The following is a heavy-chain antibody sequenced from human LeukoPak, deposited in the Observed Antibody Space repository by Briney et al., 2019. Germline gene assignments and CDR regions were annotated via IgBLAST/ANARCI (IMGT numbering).Heavy chain of an antibody. CDR1: GFTFSSYA. Sequence: SGGSLRLSCAASGFTFSSYAMSWVRQAPGKGLEWVSAISGSGGSTYYADSVKGRFTISRDNSKNTLYLQVNSLRAEDTAVYYCVKDLHFWSAGDYWGQGTLVTVSS. CDR2: ISGSGGST. V-gene: IGHV3-23*01. J-gene: IGHJ4*02. D-gene: IGHD3-3*02. CDR3: VKDLHFWSAGDY.